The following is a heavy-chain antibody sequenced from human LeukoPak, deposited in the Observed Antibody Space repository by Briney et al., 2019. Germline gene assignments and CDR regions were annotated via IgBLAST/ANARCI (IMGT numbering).Heavy chain of an antibody. CDR1: GYSISNGYY. Sequence: SETLSLTCTVSGYSISNGYYWGWIRQPPGKGLEWVGSIYHRGSTYYNPSLTSRVTTSVETSKNQFSLKLSSVPAADTAVYYCAREPPLTYYYDSSGYYEYWGQGTLVTVSS. J-gene: IGHJ4*02. CDR2: IYHRGST. CDR3: AREPPLTYYYDSSGYYEY. D-gene: IGHD3-22*01. V-gene: IGHV4-38-2*02.